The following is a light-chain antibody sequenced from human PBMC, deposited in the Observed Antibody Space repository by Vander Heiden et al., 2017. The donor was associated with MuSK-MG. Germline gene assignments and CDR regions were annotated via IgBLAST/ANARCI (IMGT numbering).Light chain of an antibody. CDR2: AAS. Sequence: DIQLTQSPSFLSASVGDRVTITCRASQGISSYLAWYQQKQGKAPKLLIYAASTLQSGVPSRFSGSGSGTEFTLTISSLQPEDFATYYCQQLNSSPKTFGQGTKVEIK. J-gene: IGKJ1*01. V-gene: IGKV1-9*01. CDR3: QQLNSSPKT. CDR1: QGISSY.